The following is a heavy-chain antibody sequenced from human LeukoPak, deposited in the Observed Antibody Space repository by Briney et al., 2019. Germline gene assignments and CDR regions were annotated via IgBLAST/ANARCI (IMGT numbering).Heavy chain of an antibody. CDR2: ISYDGSNK. CDR3: ARGEGYSGSYYTDLDY. CDR1: GFTFSSYA. J-gene: IGHJ4*02. V-gene: IGHV3-30-3*01. Sequence: GGSLRLSCAAPGFTFSSYAMHWVRQAPGKGLEWVAVISYDGSNKYYADSVKGRFTISRDNSKNTLYLQMNSLRAEDTAVYYCARGEGYSGSYYTDLDYWGQGTLVTVSS. D-gene: IGHD1-26*01.